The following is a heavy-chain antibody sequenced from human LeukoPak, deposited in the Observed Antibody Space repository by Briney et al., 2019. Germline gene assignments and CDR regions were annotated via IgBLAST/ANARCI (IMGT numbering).Heavy chain of an antibody. CDR1: GLTFRTYA. Sequence: PGGSLRLSCAASGLTFRTYAMSWVRQAPGKGLEWVSSISGSGRATDFADSVKGRFTISRDNSKTTLYLEMSSLRAQAPAAYNCAKPFLVYDSSSYSALYICGQGRMVTVSS. CDR2: ISGSGRAT. V-gene: IGHV3-23*01. J-gene: IGHJ3*02. CDR3: AKPFLVYDSSSYSALYI. D-gene: IGHD6-13*01.